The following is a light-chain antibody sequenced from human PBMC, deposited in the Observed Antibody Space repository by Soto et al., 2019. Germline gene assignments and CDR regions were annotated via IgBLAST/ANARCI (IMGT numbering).Light chain of an antibody. CDR3: SSYAVTNIFV. CDR1: SSDVGGFNY. V-gene: IGLV2-8*01. CDR2: EVN. Sequence: QSALTQPPSASGSPGQSVTISCSGTSSDVGGFNYVSWYQQHPGRAPKVLIYEVNKRPSGVPDRFSGSKSGSTASLTVSGLQAEDEAEYYRSSYAVTNIFVFGTGTKVTVL. J-gene: IGLJ1*01.